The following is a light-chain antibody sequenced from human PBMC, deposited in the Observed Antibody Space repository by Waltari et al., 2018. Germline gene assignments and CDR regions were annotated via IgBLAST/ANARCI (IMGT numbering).Light chain of an antibody. V-gene: IGKV1-8*01. J-gene: IGKJ3*01. CDR1: QGISGY. CDR3: QQYYTYPFT. Sequence: AIRMTQSPSSFSASTGDRVTITCRASQGISGYLAWYQQKPGKAPKLLISAASSWQSGVPSRFSGSGSGTDFTLTISCLQSEDFATYFCQQYYTYPFTFGPGTKVDIK. CDR2: AAS.